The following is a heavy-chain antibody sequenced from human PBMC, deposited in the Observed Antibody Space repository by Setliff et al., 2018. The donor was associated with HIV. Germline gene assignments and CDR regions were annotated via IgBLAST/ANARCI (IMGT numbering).Heavy chain of an antibody. J-gene: IGHJ4*02. CDR3: AYYRDSTVHQDY. V-gene: IGHV3-15*01. CDR2: VKSKGSGGTT. CDR1: GFTFSNAW. Sequence: PGGSLRLSCAASGFTFSNAWMNWVRQAPGKGLEWVGRVKSKGSGGTTDHAAPLKGRFTISRDDSKNTLYLQMNSLKTEDTAVYYCAYYRDSTVHQDYWGQGTLVTVSS. D-gene: IGHD3-16*02.